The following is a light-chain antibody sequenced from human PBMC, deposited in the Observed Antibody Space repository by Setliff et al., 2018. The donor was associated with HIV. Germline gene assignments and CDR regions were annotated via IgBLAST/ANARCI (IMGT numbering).Light chain of an antibody. CDR2: EVR. Sequence: QSVLAQPASVSGSPGKSITISCTGTSSDVGGYSYVSWYQQHPGKAPKLIIYEVRNRPSGVSNRVSGSKSGNTASLTISGLQAEDEADYYCSSYAITNTLPFGTGTKV. CDR1: SSDVGGYSY. V-gene: IGLV2-14*01. CDR3: SSYAITNTLP. J-gene: IGLJ1*01.